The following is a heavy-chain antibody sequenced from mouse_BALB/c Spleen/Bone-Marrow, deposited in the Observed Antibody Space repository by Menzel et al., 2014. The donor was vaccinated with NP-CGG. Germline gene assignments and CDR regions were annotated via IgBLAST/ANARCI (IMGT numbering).Heavy chain of an antibody. CDR3: VRRAYGYGGFAY. Sequence: EVHLVESGGGLVQPKGSLKLSCAASGFTFNTYAMNWVRQAPGKGLEWVARIRSKSNNYATYYADSVKDRFTISRDDSQSMLDLQMNNLKTEDTAMYYCVRRAYGYGGFAYWGQGTLVTVSA. D-gene: IGHD1-2*01. CDR2: IRSKSNNYAT. J-gene: IGHJ3*01. V-gene: IGHV10-1*02. CDR1: GFTFNTYA.